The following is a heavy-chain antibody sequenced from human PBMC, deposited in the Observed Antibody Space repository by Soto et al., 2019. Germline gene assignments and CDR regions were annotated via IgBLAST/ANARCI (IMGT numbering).Heavy chain of an antibody. Sequence: QVQLVESGGGVVQPGRSLRLSCAASGFTFSAYTMHWVRQPPGKGLEWVAVISYDGNNERYTDPVKGRFTVSRDNSKSTLYLQMNIPKSEDTAVYYCARDGYSGRSEGFDIWGQGTMVTVSS. CDR3: ARDGYSGRSEGFDI. CDR2: ISYDGNNE. CDR1: GFTFSAYT. D-gene: IGHD1-26*01. J-gene: IGHJ3*02. V-gene: IGHV3-30-3*01.